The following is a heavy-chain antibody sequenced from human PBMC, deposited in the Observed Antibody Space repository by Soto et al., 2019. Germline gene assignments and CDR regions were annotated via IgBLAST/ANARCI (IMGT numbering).Heavy chain of an antibody. V-gene: IGHV3-21*06. CDR2: MSSRGSYI. Sequence: LRLSCVASGFDFDSYTIHWARQAPGKGLEWVSFMSSRGSYIFYADSVKGRFTISRDNAKSILYLQMNSLRAEDTAVYYCARDLGDYGDYLYYHYAMDVWGQGTTVTVSS. CDR3: ARDLGDYGDYLYYHYAMDV. CDR1: GFDFDSYT. D-gene: IGHD4-17*01. J-gene: IGHJ6*02.